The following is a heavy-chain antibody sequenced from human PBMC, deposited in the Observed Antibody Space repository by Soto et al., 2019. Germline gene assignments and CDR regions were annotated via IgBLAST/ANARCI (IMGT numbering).Heavy chain of an antibody. CDR1: GFTFSDHY. D-gene: IGHD3-10*01. CDR3: ARVAQESYFDY. J-gene: IGHJ4*02. V-gene: IGHV3-72*01. CDR2: TRKKANSYTT. Sequence: EVQLVESGGGLVQLGGSLRLSCAASGFTFSDHYMDWVRQAPGKGLEWVGRTRKKANSYTTEYAASVKGRFTISRDDSENSLYLQMNSLKTEDTAVYYCARVAQESYFDYWGRGTLLTVSS.